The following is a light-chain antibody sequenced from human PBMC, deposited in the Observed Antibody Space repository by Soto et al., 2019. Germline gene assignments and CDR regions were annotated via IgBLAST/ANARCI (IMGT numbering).Light chain of an antibody. Sequence: DIQMTQSPSSLSASVGDRVTIICRASQTISSCLAWYQQSPGKAPKLLVFAASSKPRGVPLRFDARGSGTDFSLTIYNLQPEDFVTYYCQQTHTFPWTFGQGTKV. CDR3: QQTHTFPWT. V-gene: IGKV1-39*01. J-gene: IGKJ1*01. CDR2: AAS. CDR1: QTISSC.